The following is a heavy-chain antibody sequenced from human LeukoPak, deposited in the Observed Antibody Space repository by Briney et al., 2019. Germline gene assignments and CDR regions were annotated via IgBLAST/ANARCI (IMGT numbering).Heavy chain of an antibody. CDR2: ISAYNGNT. D-gene: IGHD2-2*01. J-gene: IGHJ4*02. V-gene: IGHV1-18*01. CDR3: ARGGGIVVVPAATEFDY. CDR1: GYTFTRYG. Sequence: ASVKVSCKASGYTFTRYGISWVRQAPGQGLEWMGWISAYNGNTNYAQKLQGRVTMTTDTSTSTAYMELRSLRSDDTAVYYCARGGGIVVVPAATEFDYWGQGTLVTVSS.